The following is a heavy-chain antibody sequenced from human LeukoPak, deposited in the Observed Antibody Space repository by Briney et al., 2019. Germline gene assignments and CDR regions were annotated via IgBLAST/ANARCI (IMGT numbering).Heavy chain of an antibody. V-gene: IGHV3-23*01. Sequence: TGGSLRLSCAASGFTFSSYAMSWVRQAPGKGLEWVSAISGSGGSTYYADSVKGRFTISRDNSKNTLYLQMNSLRAEDTAVYYRTRRLDGSGSSGYFDYWGQGTLVTVSS. CDR3: TRRLDGSGSSGYFDY. CDR1: GFTFSSYA. J-gene: IGHJ4*02. CDR2: ISGSGGST. D-gene: IGHD3-10*01.